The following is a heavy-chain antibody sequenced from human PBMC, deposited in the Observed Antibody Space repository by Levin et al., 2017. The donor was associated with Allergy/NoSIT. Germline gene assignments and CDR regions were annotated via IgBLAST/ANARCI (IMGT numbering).Heavy chain of an antibody. CDR2: IYYSGST. Sequence: SQTLSLTCTVSGGSISSGGYYWSWIRQHPGKGLEWIGNIYYSGSTYYNPSLKSRVTISVDTSKNQFSLKLNSVTAADTAIYYCAREREEWFGETNFVDYWGQGTLVTVSS. D-gene: IGHD3-10*01. J-gene: IGHJ4*02. CDR1: GGSISSGGYY. V-gene: IGHV4-31*03. CDR3: AREREEWFGETNFVDY.